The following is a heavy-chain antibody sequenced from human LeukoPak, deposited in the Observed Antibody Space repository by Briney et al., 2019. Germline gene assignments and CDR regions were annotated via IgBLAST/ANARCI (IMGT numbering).Heavy chain of an antibody. CDR1: GYTFTSYG. D-gene: IGHD2-2*03. CDR2: MNPNSGNT. CDR3: ARETMDSTFLFIYGMDV. Sequence: ASVKVSCKASGYTFTSYGINWVRQATGQGLEWMGWMNPNSGNTGYAQKFQGRVTMTRNTSISTAYMELSSLRSEDTAVYYCARETMDSTFLFIYGMDVWGQGTTVTVSS. J-gene: IGHJ6*02. V-gene: IGHV1-8*02.